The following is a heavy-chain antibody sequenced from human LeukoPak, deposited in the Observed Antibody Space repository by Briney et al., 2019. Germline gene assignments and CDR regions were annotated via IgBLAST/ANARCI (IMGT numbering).Heavy chain of an antibody. Sequence: KPGGSLRLSCAASGFTFSSYSMNWVRQAPGKGLEWVSSISSSSSYIYYADSVKGRFTISRDNAKNSLYLQMNSLRAEDTAVYYCAKPAMNPRYSPDAFDIWGQGTMVTVSS. CDR1: GFTFSSYS. CDR3: AKPAMNPRYSPDAFDI. V-gene: IGHV3-21*04. CDR2: ISSSSSYI. J-gene: IGHJ3*02. D-gene: IGHD2-15*01.